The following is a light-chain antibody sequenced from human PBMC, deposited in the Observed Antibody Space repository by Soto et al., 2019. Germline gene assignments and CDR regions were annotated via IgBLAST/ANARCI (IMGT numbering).Light chain of an antibody. J-gene: IGKJ2*01. Sequence: DIQMTQSPSTLSASVGDRVTITCRASQSISTWLVWYQQKPGKAPKVLIYDASSLQSGVPSRFSGHGSETDFTLTISSLQPDDSAIYYCQQYKTYTTFGQGTKLEIK. CDR1: QSISTW. CDR3: QQYKTYTT. CDR2: DAS. V-gene: IGKV1-5*01.